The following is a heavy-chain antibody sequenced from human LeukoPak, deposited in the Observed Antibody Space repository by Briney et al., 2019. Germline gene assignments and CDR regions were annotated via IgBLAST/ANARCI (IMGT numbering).Heavy chain of an antibody. J-gene: IGHJ4*02. CDR3: ARDPIVGAYYFDY. Sequence: PGGSLRLSCAASGFTFSSHSMNWVRQAPGKGLGWVSSISSSSSYIYYADSVKGRFTISRDNAKNSLYLQMNSLRAEDTAVYYCARDPIVGAYYFDYWGQGTLVTVSS. D-gene: IGHD1-26*01. CDR1: GFTFSSHS. V-gene: IGHV3-21*01. CDR2: ISSSSSYI.